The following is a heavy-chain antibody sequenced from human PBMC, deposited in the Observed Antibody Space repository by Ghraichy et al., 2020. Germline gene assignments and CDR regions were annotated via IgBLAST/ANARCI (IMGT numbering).Heavy chain of an antibody. J-gene: IGHJ5*02. CDR3: ERDGSGWFDP. Sequence: GGSLRLSCATSGINFTKHYMSWIRQAPGKGLEWISYISSEGTTTKYADAVKGRFTISRDNAKQSLFLEMNNLRGEDTAVYYCERDGSGWFDPWGQGTLVTVSS. D-gene: IGHD6-19*01. CDR1: GINFTKHY. CDR2: ISSEGTTT. V-gene: IGHV3-11*01.